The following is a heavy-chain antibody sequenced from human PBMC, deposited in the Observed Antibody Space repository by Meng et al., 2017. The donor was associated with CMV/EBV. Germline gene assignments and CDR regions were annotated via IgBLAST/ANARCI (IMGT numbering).Heavy chain of an antibody. Sequence: QVQRVVSGGGGVPPGRSLRLSCAASGFTFSSYAMHWVRQAPGKGLEWVAVISYDGSNKYYADSVKGRFTISRDNSKNTLYLQMNSLRAEDTAVYYCAREDACYWGQGTLVTVSS. CDR1: GFTFSSYA. CDR3: AREDACY. J-gene: IGHJ4*02. CDR2: ISYDGSNK. V-gene: IGHV3-30-3*01.